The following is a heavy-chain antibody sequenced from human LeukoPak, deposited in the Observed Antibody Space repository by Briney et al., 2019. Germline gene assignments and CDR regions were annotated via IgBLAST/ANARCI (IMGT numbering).Heavy chain of an antibody. CDR3: ALKTITIRKDPAAFDI. V-gene: IGHV5-51*01. CDR2: VYPGYSDT. CDR1: GYSFTSYW. Sequence: GESLKISCKGSGYSFTSYWIGWVRQVPGKGLEWMGIVYPGYSDTRYSSSFQGQVTISADKSNSTAYLQWRSLKASDTARYYCALKTITIRKDPAAFDIWGLGTTVTASS. J-gene: IGHJ3*02. D-gene: IGHD3-10*01.